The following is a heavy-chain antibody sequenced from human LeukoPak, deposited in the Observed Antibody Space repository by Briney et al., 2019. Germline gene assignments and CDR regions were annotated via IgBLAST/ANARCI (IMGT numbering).Heavy chain of an antibody. D-gene: IGHD3-22*01. CDR2: IKQDGSEK. V-gene: IGHV3-7*01. CDR1: GFTFSSYW. Sequence: GGSLRLSCAASGFTFSSYWMSWVRQAPGKGLEWVANIKQDGSEKYYVDSVKGRFTISRDNAKNSLYLQMNSLRAEDTAVYYCAREGRNYYDSSGFTRAFDIWGQGTMVTVSS. J-gene: IGHJ3*02. CDR3: AREGRNYYDSSGFTRAFDI.